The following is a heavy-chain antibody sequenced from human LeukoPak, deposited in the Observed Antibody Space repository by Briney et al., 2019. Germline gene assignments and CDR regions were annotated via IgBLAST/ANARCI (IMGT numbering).Heavy chain of an antibody. V-gene: IGHV5-51*01. J-gene: IGHJ4*02. D-gene: IGHD6-19*01. CDR2: IHPGDSNT. CDR1: GYSFTTYW. Sequence: GESLKISCMGSGYSFTTYWIGWVRQMPGKGLEWMGIIHPGDSNTKYSPSFQGQGTISADKSISTAYLQWSSLKASDTAMYYCARVFEYSSGWYGGYWGQGTLVTVSS. CDR3: ARVFEYSSGWYGGY.